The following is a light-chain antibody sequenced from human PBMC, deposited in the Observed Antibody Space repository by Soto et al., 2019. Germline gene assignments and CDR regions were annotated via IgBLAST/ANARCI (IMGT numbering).Light chain of an antibody. CDR1: SSNIGSNT. CDR2: NNN. V-gene: IGLV1-44*01. Sequence: QSVLTQPPSASGTPGQRVTISCSGSSSNIGSNTVNWYQQLPGTAPKLLIYNNNQRPSGVPDRFSGSKSGTSASLAISGLQSDDEADYYCAAWDLRLNDFVFATGTKVT. J-gene: IGLJ1*01. CDR3: AAWDLRLNDFV.